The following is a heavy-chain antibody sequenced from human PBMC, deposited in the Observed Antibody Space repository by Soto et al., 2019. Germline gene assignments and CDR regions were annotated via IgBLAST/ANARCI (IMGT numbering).Heavy chain of an antibody. D-gene: IGHD3-3*01. CDR2: ISYDGSHK. CDR3: ARSLAFWSGIEPNNWFDP. V-gene: IGHV3-30-3*01. Sequence: PGGSLRLSCAASGFTFSSYAFHWVRQAPGKGLEWVAVISYDGSHKYYGDSVKGRFTISRDNSKNTLYLQMNSLRAEDTAVYYCARSLAFWSGIEPNNWFDPWGQGTLVTVSS. J-gene: IGHJ5*02. CDR1: GFTFSSYA.